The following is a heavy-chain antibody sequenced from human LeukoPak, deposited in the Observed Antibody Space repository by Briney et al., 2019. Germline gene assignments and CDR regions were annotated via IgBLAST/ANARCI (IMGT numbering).Heavy chain of an antibody. V-gene: IGHV4-31*03. CDR2: IYYSGST. Sequence: PSQTLSLTCTVSGGSISSGGYYWSWIRQHPGKGLEWIGYIYYSGSTYYNPSLKSRVTISVDTSKNQFSLKLSSVTAADTAVYYCAREGCSGGSCYQQINWFDPWGQGTLVTVSS. CDR3: AREGCSGGSCYQQINWFDP. J-gene: IGHJ5*02. CDR1: GGSISSGGYY. D-gene: IGHD2-15*01.